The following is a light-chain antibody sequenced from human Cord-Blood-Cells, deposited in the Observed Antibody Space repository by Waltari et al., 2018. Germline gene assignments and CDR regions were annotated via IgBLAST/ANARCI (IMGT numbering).Light chain of an antibody. CDR3: SSYTSSGTWV. V-gene: IGLV2-14*03. Sequence: QSALTQTASVSVSPGQTITISRPGTSHDLGGSHFASWYQQHPGKAPKLMIYDGSNRPSGVSNRFSGSKSGNTASLTICGLQAEDEADFYCSSYTSSGTWVFGGGTKLTVL. CDR2: DGS. CDR1: SHDLGGSHF. J-gene: IGLJ3*02.